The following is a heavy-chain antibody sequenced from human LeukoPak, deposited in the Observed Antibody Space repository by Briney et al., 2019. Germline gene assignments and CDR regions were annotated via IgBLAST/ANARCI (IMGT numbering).Heavy chain of an antibody. V-gene: IGHV1-2*02. Sequence: ASVKVSCKASRYIFTGYSMPWVRQAPGQGLEWMGWINPNSGGTNYAQKFQGRVTMTRDTSIRTAYMALSRLRSDDTAVYYCARAQGFVVVVAATHYYYGMDVWGQGTTVTVSS. CDR2: INPNSGGT. J-gene: IGHJ6*02. CDR1: RYIFTGYS. CDR3: ARAQGFVVVVAATHYYYGMDV. D-gene: IGHD2-15*01.